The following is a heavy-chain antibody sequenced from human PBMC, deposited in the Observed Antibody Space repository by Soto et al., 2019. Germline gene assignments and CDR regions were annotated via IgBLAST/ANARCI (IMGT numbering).Heavy chain of an antibody. V-gene: IGHV1-2*04. CDR3: ARDRGYSYDSPRYYFDY. CDR1: GYTFTGYY. J-gene: IGHJ4*02. CDR2: INPNSGGT. D-gene: IGHD5-18*01. Sequence: GASVKVSCKASGYTFTGYYMHWVRQAPGQGLEWMGWINPNSGGTNYAQKFQGWVTMTRDTSTSTAYMELSRLRSDDTAVYYCARDRGYSYDSPRYYFDYWGQGTLVTVSS.